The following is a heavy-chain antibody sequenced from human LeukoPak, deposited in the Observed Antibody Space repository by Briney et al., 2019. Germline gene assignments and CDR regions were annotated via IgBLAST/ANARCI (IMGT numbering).Heavy chain of an antibody. CDR2: INWNGGST. J-gene: IGHJ4*02. D-gene: IGHD5-12*01. CDR3: ARVGYSGYDLNY. V-gene: IGHV3-20*04. Sequence: TGGSLRLFCAASGFTFDDYGMNWVRQAPGKGLEWVSGINWNGGSTGYADSVKGRFTISRDNAKNSLYLQMNSLRAEDTALYYCARVGYSGYDLNYWGQGTLVTVSS. CDR1: GFTFDDYG.